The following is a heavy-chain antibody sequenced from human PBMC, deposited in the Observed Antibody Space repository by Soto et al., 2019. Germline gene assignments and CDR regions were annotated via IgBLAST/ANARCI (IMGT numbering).Heavy chain of an antibody. D-gene: IGHD2-15*01. J-gene: IGHJ4*02. Sequence: GGYLRLSCAASGFTFSRYAMSWVRPAPGKGLEWVSAISGSGGSTYYADSVKGRFTISRDNSKNTLYLQMNSLRAEDTAVYYCAKVSKYFRGGYCYSNYFFDDWGQGTLVTVS. CDR1: GFTFSRYA. CDR2: ISGSGGST. V-gene: IGHV3-23*01. CDR3: AKVSKYFRGGYCYSNYFFDD.